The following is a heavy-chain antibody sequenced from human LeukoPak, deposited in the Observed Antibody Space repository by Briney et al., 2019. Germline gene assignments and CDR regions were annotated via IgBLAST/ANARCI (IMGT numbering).Heavy chain of an antibody. Sequence: GGSLRLSCAASGFTFSSYWMTWVRQAPGKGLEWVANIKRDGSEKYYVDSVKGRFTISRDNAKNSLYLQMNSLRVEDTAVYYCVRDFSLTRLERPFDYWGQRTLVTVSS. D-gene: IGHD1-1*01. CDR3: VRDFSLTRLERPFDY. J-gene: IGHJ4*02. CDR2: IKRDGSEK. V-gene: IGHV3-7*01. CDR1: GFTFSSYW.